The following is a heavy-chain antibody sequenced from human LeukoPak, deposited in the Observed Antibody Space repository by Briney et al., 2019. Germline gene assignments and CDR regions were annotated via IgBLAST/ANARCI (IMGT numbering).Heavy chain of an antibody. CDR2: ISYDGSNK. V-gene: IGHV3-30-3*01. CDR1: GFTFSSYA. J-gene: IGHJ3*02. D-gene: IGHD5-24*01. Sequence: GGSLRLSCAASGFTFSSYAMHWVRQAPGKGLEWVAVISYDGSNKYYADSVKGRFTISRDNSKNTLYLQMNSLRAEDTAVYYCARVTPRWANAFDIWGQGTMVTVSS. CDR3: ARVTPRWANAFDI.